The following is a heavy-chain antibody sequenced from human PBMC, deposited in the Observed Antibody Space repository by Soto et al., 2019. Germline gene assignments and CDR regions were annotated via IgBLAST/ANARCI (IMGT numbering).Heavy chain of an antibody. CDR2: IIPIFGTA. CDR1: GVTFSSYA. D-gene: IGHD2-15*01. V-gene: IGHV1-69*13. CDR3: ARGGSSPRSGMDV. Sequence: ASVQVSCKASGVTFSSYAISSVRHAPGQGLEWMGGIIPIFGTANYAQKFQGRVTITADESTSTAYMELSSLRSEDTAVYYCARGGSSPRSGMDVWGQGTTVTVSS. J-gene: IGHJ6*02.